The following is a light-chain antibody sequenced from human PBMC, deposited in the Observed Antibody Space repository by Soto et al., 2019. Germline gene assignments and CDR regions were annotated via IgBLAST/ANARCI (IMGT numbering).Light chain of an antibody. J-gene: IGLJ1*01. CDR2: EVS. V-gene: IGLV2-23*02. Sequence: QSVLTQPDSVSGSPGQSITISCTGTSSDVGSYNLVSWYQQHPGKAPKLMIYEVSKRHSGVSNRFSGSKSGNTASLTISGLQAEDEAYYYCCSYAGSSTYVFGTGTKLTVL. CDR1: SSDVGSYNL. CDR3: CSYAGSSTYV.